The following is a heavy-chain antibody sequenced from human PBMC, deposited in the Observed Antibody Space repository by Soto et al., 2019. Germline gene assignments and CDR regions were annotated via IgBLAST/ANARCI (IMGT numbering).Heavy chain of an antibody. D-gene: IGHD4-17*01. J-gene: IGHJ4*02. V-gene: IGHV4-61*05. Sequence: SETLSLTCTVSGGSISSSSYYWGWIRQPPGKGLEWIGYIYYSGSTNYNPSPKSRVTVSVDTSKNQFSLKLSSVTAADTAVYYCATYYGDYFDNWGQGTLVTVSS. CDR2: IYYSGST. CDR1: GGSISSSSYY. CDR3: ATYYGDYFDN.